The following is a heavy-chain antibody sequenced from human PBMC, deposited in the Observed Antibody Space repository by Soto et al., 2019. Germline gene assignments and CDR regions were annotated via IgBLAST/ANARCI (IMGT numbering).Heavy chain of an antibody. J-gene: IGHJ6*02. CDR3: ARVLVGATTHYYYGMDV. CDR1: GGTFSSYA. D-gene: IGHD1-26*01. Sequence: RASVKVSCKASGGTFSSYAISWVRQAPGQGLEWMGGIIPIFGTANYAQKFQGRVTITADESTSTAYMELSSLRSEDTAVYYCARVLVGATTHYYYGMDVWGQGTTVTVSS. CDR2: IIPIFGTA. V-gene: IGHV1-69*13.